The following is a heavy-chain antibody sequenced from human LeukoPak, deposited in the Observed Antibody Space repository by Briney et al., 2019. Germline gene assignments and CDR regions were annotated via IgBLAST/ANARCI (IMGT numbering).Heavy chain of an antibody. CDR1: GGSISSHY. J-gene: IGHJ6*03. CDR3: AGAREQLVLYYYYYMDV. V-gene: IGHV4-59*11. Sequence: SETLSLTCTVSGGSISSHYWSWIRQPPGKGLEWIGYIYYSGSTNYNPSLKSRVTISVDTSKNQFSLKLSSVTAADTAVYYCAGAREQLVLYYYYYMDVWGKGTTVTVSS. CDR2: IYYSGST. D-gene: IGHD6-13*01.